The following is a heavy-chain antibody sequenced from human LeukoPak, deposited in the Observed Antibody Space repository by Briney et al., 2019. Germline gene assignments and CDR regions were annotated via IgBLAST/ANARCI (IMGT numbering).Heavy chain of an antibody. V-gene: IGHV4-59*01. J-gene: IGHJ6*02. CDR2: IYYSGST. Sequence: PGGSLRLSCAASGLTFSSYGMHWIRQPPGKGLEWIGYIYYSGSTNYNPSLKSRVTISVDTSKNQFSLKLSSVTAADTAVYYCARGLYSSSWSSLYYYYYGMDVWGQGTTVTVSS. CDR3: ARGLYSSSWSSLYYYYYGMDV. CDR1: GLTFSSYG. D-gene: IGHD6-13*01.